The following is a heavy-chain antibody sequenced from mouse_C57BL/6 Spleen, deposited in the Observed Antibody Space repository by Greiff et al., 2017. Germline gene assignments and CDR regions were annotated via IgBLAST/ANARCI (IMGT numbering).Heavy chain of an antibody. V-gene: IGHV1-64*01. Sequence: QVQLQQPGAELVKPGASVKLSCKASGYTFTSYWMHWVKQRPGQGLEWIGMIHPNSGSTNYNEKFKSKATLTVDKSSSTAYMQLRSLTSEDSAVYYCARFYDDYPRAMDYWGQGTSVTVSS. CDR1: GYTFTSYW. D-gene: IGHD2-3*01. CDR3: ARFYDDYPRAMDY. CDR2: IHPNSGST. J-gene: IGHJ4*01.